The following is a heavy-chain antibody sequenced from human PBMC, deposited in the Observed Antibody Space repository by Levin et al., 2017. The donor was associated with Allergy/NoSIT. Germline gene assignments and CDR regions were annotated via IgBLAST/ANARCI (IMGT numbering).Heavy chain of an antibody. CDR3: AGDRGIHGFGEYYMDV. CDR2: ISSSSSYT. D-gene: IGHD3-10*01. J-gene: IGHJ6*03. CDR1: GFTFSDDY. Sequence: GGSLRLSCAASGFTFSDDYMSWIRQAPGKGLEWVSYISSSSSYTKYADSVKGRFTISRDNAKNSLYLQMNSLRDEDTAVYYCAGDRGIHGFGEYYMDVWGKGTTVTVSS. V-gene: IGHV3-11*05.